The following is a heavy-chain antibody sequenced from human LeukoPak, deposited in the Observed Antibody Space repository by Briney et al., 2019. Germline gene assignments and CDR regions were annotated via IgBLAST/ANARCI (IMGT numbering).Heavy chain of an antibody. D-gene: IGHD5-24*01. Sequence: GGSLRLSCAASGFTFDDYAMHWVRQAPGKGLEWVPTISWNSGSIGYADSVKGRFTISRDNAKNSLYLQMNSLRAEDTAVYYCARGRRWLQFAFDIWGQGTMVTVSS. CDR2: ISWNSGSI. J-gene: IGHJ3*02. V-gene: IGHV3-9*01. CDR3: ARGRRWLQFAFDI. CDR1: GFTFDDYA.